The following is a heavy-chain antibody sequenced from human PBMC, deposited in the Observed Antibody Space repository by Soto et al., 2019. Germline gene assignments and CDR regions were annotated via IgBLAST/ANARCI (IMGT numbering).Heavy chain of an antibody. J-gene: IGHJ3*02. CDR1: GLPFSSYR. D-gene: IGHD3-3*01. CDR3: ARGYYDLWDVYNGFDM. Sequence: EVRLAQSGGGLVQPGGSLRLSCSGSGLPFSSYRMSWVRQAPGKGLEWVANINQDGSEIDYVESVRGRFTASRDNAENSVHLQMNGLGAEDTAVYYCARGYYDLWDVYNGFDMWGQGTTVIVSS. CDR2: INQDGSEI. V-gene: IGHV3-7*05.